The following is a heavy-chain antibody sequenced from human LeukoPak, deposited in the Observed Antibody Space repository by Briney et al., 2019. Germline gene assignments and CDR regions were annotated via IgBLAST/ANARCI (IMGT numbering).Heavy chain of an antibody. CDR3: ALVPRIVVVTALSDY. J-gene: IGHJ4*02. Sequence: GGSLRLSCAASGFTFSSYAMSWVRQAPGKGLEWVSVIYSGGSTYYADSVKGRFTISRDNSKNTLYLQMNSLRAEDTAVYYCALVPRIVVVTALSDYWGQGTLVTVSS. CDR1: GFTFSSYA. D-gene: IGHD2-21*02. CDR2: IYSGGST. V-gene: IGHV3-66*01.